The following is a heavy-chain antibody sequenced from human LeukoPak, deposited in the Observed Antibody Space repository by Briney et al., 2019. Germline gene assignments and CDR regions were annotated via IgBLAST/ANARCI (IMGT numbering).Heavy chain of an antibody. Sequence: SETLSLTCSVSGDSFSSNSYYWAWIRQPPGKGLECIGGIQYSGSTYFNPSLKSRVTISIDTSKSQISLNLISVTAADTAVYYCARRRSHLNWYDPWGQGTLVTVSS. V-gene: IGHV4-39*07. CDR3: ARRRSHLNWYDP. J-gene: IGHJ5*02. CDR1: GDSFSSNSYY. D-gene: IGHD6-19*01. CDR2: IQYSGST.